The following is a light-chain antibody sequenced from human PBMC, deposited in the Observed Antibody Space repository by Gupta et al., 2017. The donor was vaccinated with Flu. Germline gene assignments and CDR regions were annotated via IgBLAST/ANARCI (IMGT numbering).Light chain of an antibody. CDR3: QHYHSSPYN. Sequence: EIVLTQSPGTLSLSPGERATLSCRANQSLGGSSLDWYQQKPGQAPRLLIYGASTRATGVPDRFSGRGSGTDFTLTISRLEPEDFAVYYCQHYHSSPYNFGQGTKLEIK. J-gene: IGKJ2*01. V-gene: IGKV3-20*01. CDR2: GAS. CDR1: QSLGGSS.